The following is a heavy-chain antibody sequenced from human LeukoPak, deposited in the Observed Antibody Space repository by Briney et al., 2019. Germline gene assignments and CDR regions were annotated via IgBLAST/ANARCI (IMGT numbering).Heavy chain of an antibody. D-gene: IGHD3-10*01. V-gene: IGHV4-59*01. CDR1: GGYITNYY. CDR2: IYYSGST. J-gene: IGHJ4*02. Sequence: SETLSLTCTVSGGYITNYYWSWIRQPPGKGLEWIGYIYYSGSTNYNPSLKRRVTISVDTSKNQFSLKLSSVTAADTAVYSCAKGYYGSGSYGWFDYWGQGTLVTVSS. CDR3: AKGYYGSGSYGWFDY.